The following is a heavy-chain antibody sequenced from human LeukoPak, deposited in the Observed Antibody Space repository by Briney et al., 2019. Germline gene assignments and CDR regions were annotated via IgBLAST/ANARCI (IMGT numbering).Heavy chain of an antibody. CDR2: ISSSGSTI. D-gene: IGHD2-2*02. CDR3: ARYCSSTSCYNY. J-gene: IGHJ4*02. CDR1: GFTFSDYY. Sequence: GGSLRLSCAASGFTFSDYYMSWIRQAPGKGLEWVSYISSSGSTIYYADSVKGRFTISRDNAKNSLYLQMNSLRAEDTAAYYCARYCSSTSCYNYWGQGTLVTVSS. V-gene: IGHV3-11*01.